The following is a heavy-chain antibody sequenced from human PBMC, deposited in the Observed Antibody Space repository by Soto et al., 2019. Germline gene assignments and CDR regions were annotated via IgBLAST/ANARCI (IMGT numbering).Heavy chain of an antibody. CDR2: NSGSGGST. CDR3: AKARGSGWYLGY. CDR1: GFTFRSYA. Sequence: EVQLLESGGGLVQPGGSLRLSCAASGFTFRSYAMSWVRQAPGKGLEWVSANSGSGGSTYYADSVKGRFTISRDNSKNTLYLQMNSLRAEDTAVYYCAKARGSGWYLGYWGQGTLVTVSS. D-gene: IGHD6-19*01. J-gene: IGHJ4*02. V-gene: IGHV3-23*01.